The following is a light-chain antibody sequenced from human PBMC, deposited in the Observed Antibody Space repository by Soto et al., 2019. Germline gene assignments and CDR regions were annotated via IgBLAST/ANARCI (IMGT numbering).Light chain of an antibody. CDR3: QQSYNSPQT. CDR2: AAS. CDR1: QTIMTY. Sequence: DIQMTQSPSSLSASVGDEVTITCRASQTIMTYLNWYQLKPGKPPRLLIYAASNLQSGVPSRFSGSGSGTDFTLTISSLQPEDFATYSCQQSYNSPQTFGQGTKVDIK. J-gene: IGKJ1*01. V-gene: IGKV1-39*01.